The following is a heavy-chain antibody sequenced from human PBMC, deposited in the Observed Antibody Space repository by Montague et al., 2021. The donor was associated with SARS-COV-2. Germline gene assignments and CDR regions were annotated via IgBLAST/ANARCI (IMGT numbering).Heavy chain of an antibody. CDR2: IYHSGTT. CDR3: ARRHIVASNRAFDY. J-gene: IGHJ4*02. Sequence: ETLSLTCTVSGDSITNNYYWGWIRQPPGKGLAWIGTIYHSGTTYYNPSLKSRVTISVDTSNNQFSLKLTSVTAADTAVYYCARRHIVASNRAFDYWGQGTLVTVSS. V-gene: IGHV4-38-2*02. CDR1: GDSITNNYY. D-gene: IGHD2-21*01.